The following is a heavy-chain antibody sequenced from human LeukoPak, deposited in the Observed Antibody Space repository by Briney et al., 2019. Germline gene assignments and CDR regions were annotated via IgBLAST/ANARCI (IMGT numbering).Heavy chain of an antibody. CDR1: GYTFTDYY. CDR3: VRNNNSPGNPYYFYY. Sequence: ASVKVSCKASGYTFTDYYIHWVRQAPGPGLQWMGRLNPNNGDTNYAQKFRGRVSMTRDTSVSTAYMELSRLTSDDTAVYYCVRNNNSPGNPYYFYYWGQGTLITVSS. D-gene: IGHD2/OR15-2a*01. J-gene: IGHJ4*02. CDR2: LNPNNGDT. V-gene: IGHV1-2*06.